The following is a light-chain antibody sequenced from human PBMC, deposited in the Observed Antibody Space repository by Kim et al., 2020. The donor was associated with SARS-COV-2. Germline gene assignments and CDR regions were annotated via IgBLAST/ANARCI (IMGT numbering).Light chain of an antibody. V-gene: IGLV1-40*01. CDR3: QSYDSSLRGLV. Sequence: RVPTSCTGGSSNSGARYDVQWYQQHPGTAPKLLTHANTNRPSGVPDRFSGSKSGTSASLAITGLQAEDEADYYCQSYDSSLRGLVFGGGTQLTVL. CDR2: ANT. CDR1: SSNSGARYD. J-gene: IGLJ3*02.